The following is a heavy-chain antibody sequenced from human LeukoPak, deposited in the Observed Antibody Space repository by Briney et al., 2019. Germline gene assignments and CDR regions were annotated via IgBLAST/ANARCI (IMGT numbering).Heavy chain of an antibody. Sequence: PGGSLRLSCAASGFTVSSNYMSGVRQAPGKGLGWVSIIYSGGSTFYADSVKGRFTISRDNSKNTLYLQMNSLRAEDTAVYYCARGGSYLSAFDIWGQGTMVTVSS. D-gene: IGHD1-26*01. V-gene: IGHV3-53*01. CDR3: ARGGSYLSAFDI. J-gene: IGHJ3*02. CDR2: IYSGGST. CDR1: GFTVSSNY.